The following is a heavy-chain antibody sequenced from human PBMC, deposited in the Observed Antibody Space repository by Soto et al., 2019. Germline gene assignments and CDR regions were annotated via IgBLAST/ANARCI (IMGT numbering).Heavy chain of an antibody. Sequence: LSLTCTVSGGSISSYYWSWIRQPPGKGLEWIGYIYYSGSTNYNPSLKSRVTISVDTSKNQFSLKLSSVTAADTAVYYCARDSRFNDFWSGYRGYSWFDPWGQGTLVTVSS. V-gene: IGHV4-59*01. CDR1: GGSISSYY. J-gene: IGHJ5*02. D-gene: IGHD3-3*01. CDR2: IYYSGST. CDR3: ARDSRFNDFWSGYRGYSWFDP.